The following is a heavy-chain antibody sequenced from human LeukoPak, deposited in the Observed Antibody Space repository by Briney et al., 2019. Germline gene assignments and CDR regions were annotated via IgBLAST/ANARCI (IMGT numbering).Heavy chain of an antibody. J-gene: IGHJ4*02. V-gene: IGHV4-34*01. CDR3: ARERIERYTYASSDFDY. CDR2: INHSGST. CDR1: GGSFSGYY. Sequence: SETLSLTCAVYGGSFSGYYWSWIRQPPGKGLEWIGEINHSGSTNYNPSLKSRVTISVDTSKNQFSLKVTSVTAADTALYYCARERIERYTYASSDFDYWGRGTLVTVSS. D-gene: IGHD5-18*01.